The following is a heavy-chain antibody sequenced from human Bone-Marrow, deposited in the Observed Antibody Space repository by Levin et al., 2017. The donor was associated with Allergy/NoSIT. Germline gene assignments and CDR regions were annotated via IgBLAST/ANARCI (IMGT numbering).Heavy chain of an antibody. Sequence: SVKVSCKASGGTFSSYAISWVRQAPGQGLEWMGGIIPIFGTANYAQKFQGRVTITADESTSTAYMELSSLRSEDTAVYYCARAATVTADAFDIWGQGTMVTVSS. V-gene: IGHV1-69*13. CDR1: GGTFSSYA. J-gene: IGHJ3*02. D-gene: IGHD4-17*01. CDR3: ARAATVTADAFDI. CDR2: IIPIFGTA.